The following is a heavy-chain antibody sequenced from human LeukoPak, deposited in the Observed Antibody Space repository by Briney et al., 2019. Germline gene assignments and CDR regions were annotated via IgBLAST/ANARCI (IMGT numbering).Heavy chain of an antibody. CDR2: ISWNSGSI. CDR3: AKDIRAMVRGYFDY. Sequence: GGSLRLSCAASGFTFDDYAMHWVRQAPGKGLEWVSGISWNSGSIGYADSVKGRFTISRDNAKNSLYLQMSSLRAEDTALYYCAKDIRAMVRGYFDYWDQGTLVTVSS. J-gene: IGHJ4*02. CDR1: GFTFDDYA. V-gene: IGHV3-9*01. D-gene: IGHD3-10*01.